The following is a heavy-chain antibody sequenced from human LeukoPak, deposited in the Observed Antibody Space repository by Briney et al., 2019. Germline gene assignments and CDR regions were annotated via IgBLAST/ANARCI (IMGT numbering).Heavy chain of an antibody. CDR1: GGSISSYY. D-gene: IGHD3-22*01. J-gene: IGHJ4*02. CDR3: ARLHGGYYYDSSGYYIFDY. CDR2: IYYGGST. Sequence: SETLYLTCTVSGGSISSYYWSWIRQPPGKGLEWIGYIYYGGSTNYNPSLKSRVTTSVDTSKNQFSLKLSSVTAADTAVYYCARLHGGYYYDSSGYYIFDYWGQGTLVTVSS. V-gene: IGHV4-59*01.